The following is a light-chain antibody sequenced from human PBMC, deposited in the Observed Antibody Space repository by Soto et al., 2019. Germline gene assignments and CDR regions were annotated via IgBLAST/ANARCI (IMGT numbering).Light chain of an antibody. V-gene: IGKV1-39*01. CDR1: QTISTY. J-gene: IGKJ2*01. Sequence: DIEMTQSPSSLSASVGDRVAITCRASQTISTYLNWYHQKPGTAPKLLIYTASSLQGGVPPRFSGNGSGTLFTLTLSSXQPEDSGIYYCQQSYSRPYTFGQGTKVDIK. CDR2: TAS. CDR3: QQSYSRPYT.